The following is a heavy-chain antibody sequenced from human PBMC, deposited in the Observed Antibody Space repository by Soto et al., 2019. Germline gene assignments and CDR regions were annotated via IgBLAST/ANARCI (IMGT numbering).Heavy chain of an antibody. Sequence: VESLKISCKFSGYSFTSYLILLVVQMPGKGLEWMGIIYPGDSDTRYSPSFQGQVTISADKSISTAYLQWSSLKASDTAMYYCARHEAASYHHYGLEVWGQGTTVTVYS. J-gene: IGHJ6*01. D-gene: IGHD6-13*01. V-gene: IGHV5-51*01. CDR3: ARHEAASYHHYGLEV. CDR2: IYPGDSDT. CDR1: GYSFTSYL.